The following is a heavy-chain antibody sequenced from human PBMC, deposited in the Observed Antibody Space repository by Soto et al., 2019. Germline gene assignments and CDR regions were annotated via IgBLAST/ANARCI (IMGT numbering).Heavy chain of an antibody. CDR1: GFTFSSYA. D-gene: IGHD1-1*01. CDR2: ISGSGATT. CDR3: AKDLWNQGYFDY. J-gene: IGHJ4*02. V-gene: IGHV3-23*01. Sequence: PGGSLRLSCAASGFTFSSYAMSWVRQAPGKGLERVSFISGSGATTYYADSVKGRFTISRDNSKKALDLQMNSLRAEDTAVYYWAKDLWNQGYFDYWGQGTLVTVSS.